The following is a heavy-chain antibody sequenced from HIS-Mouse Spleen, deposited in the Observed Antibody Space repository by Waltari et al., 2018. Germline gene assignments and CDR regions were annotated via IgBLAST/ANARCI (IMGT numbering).Heavy chain of an antibody. CDR1: GGSISSSSYY. D-gene: IGHD6-13*01. V-gene: IGHV4-39*07. J-gene: IGHJ2*01. CDR3: AREIPYSSSWYDWYFDL. Sequence: QLQLQESGPGLVKPSETLSLTCTVSGGSISSSSYYWGWIRQPPGKGLEWIGSIYYSGSTNYNPSLKGRGTISVDTSKNQFSRKLSSVTAADTAVYYCAREIPYSSSWYDWYFDLWGRGTLVTVSS. CDR2: IYYSGST.